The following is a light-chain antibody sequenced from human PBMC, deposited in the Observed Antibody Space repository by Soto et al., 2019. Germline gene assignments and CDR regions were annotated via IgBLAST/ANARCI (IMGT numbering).Light chain of an antibody. CDR3: QQSYSTPYT. Sequence: DIQMTQSPSSLSPSVGDRVTITSRASRSISSYLNWYQQKPGKALKLLIYVESSLQSGVPSRFSGSGSGTDFTLTISSLQPEDFATYYCQQSYSTPYTFGQGTKLEIK. V-gene: IGKV1-39*01. J-gene: IGKJ2*01. CDR1: RSISSY. CDR2: VES.